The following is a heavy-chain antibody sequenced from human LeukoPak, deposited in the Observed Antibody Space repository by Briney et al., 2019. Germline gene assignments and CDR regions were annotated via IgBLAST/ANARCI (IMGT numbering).Heavy chain of an antibody. Sequence: PGGSLRLPCAASGSTFDDYVMHWVRQAPGKGLEWVSGISWNSVRIGYADTVKGRFTISRDNAKKSLFLQMNSLRTEDTALYYCAKSRDLDYDILTGYYGPFDYWGQGTLVTVSS. CDR1: GSTFDDYV. D-gene: IGHD3-9*01. J-gene: IGHJ4*02. V-gene: IGHV3-9*01. CDR3: AKSRDLDYDILTGYYGPFDY. CDR2: ISWNSVRI.